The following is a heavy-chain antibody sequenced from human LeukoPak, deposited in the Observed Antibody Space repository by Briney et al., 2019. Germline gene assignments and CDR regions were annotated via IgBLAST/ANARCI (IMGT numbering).Heavy chain of an antibody. Sequence: PGGSLRLSCAASGFTFSSYSMNWVRQAPGKGLEWVSSISSSSSYIYYADSVKGRFTISRDNAKNTLYLQMNSLRAEDTAVYYCARDRYSGYDGSNYWGQGTLVTVSS. CDR2: ISSSSSYI. D-gene: IGHD5-12*01. CDR1: GFTFSSYS. J-gene: IGHJ4*02. CDR3: ARDRYSGYDGSNY. V-gene: IGHV3-21*01.